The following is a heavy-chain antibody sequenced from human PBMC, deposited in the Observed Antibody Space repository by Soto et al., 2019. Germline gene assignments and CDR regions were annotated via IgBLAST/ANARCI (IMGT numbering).Heavy chain of an antibody. CDR2: IHRTGST. V-gene: IGHV4-59*01. CDR1: GGSISSDY. Sequence: PSETLSLTCTVSGGSISSDYWSWVRQPPGKGLEWIGFIHRTGSTKYNPSVESRVTISLDMFRNQLSLRLRSVTAADTAVYYCARESAGSGRNDWLDPWGQGILVTFSS. D-gene: IGHD1-1*01. J-gene: IGHJ5*02. CDR3: ARESAGSGRNDWLDP.